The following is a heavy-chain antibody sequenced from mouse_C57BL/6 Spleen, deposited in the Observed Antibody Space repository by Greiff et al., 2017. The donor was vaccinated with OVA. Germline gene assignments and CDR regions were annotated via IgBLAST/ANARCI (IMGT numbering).Heavy chain of an antibody. J-gene: IGHJ4*01. Sequence: VQLQQSGPELVKPGASVKISCKASGYAFSSSWLNWVKQRPGKGLEWIGRIYPGDGDTNYNGKFKGKATLTADKSSSTAYMQLSSLTSEDSAVYFCAYDGYPLARDYWGQGTSVTVSS. V-gene: IGHV1-82*01. CDR1: GYAFSSSW. CDR2: IYPGDGDT. D-gene: IGHD2-3*01. CDR3: AYDGYPLARDY.